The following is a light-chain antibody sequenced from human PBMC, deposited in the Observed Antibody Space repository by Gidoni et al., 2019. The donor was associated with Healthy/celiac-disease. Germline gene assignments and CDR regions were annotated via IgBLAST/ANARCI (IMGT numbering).Light chain of an antibody. CDR3: NSRDSSGNHLVV. CDR2: GKN. V-gene: IGLV3-19*01. J-gene: IGLJ2*01. Sequence: SSELTQDPAVSVALGQTVRITCQGDSLRSYYASWYQQKPGQHPVLVIYGKNNRPSGIPDRFSGSSSGNTASLTITGAQAEDEADYYCNSRDSSGNHLVVFGGGTKLTVL. CDR1: SLRSYY.